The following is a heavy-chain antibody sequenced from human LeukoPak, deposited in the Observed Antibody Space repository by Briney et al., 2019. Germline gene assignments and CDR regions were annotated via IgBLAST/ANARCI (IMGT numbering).Heavy chain of an antibody. V-gene: IGHV3-48*01. CDR1: GVTLITYG. D-gene: IGHD3-16*01. J-gene: IGHJ4*02. CDR3: VTDGPVW. CDR2: IDNYGDKI. Sequence: GGSLRLSCAASGVTLITYGMHWVRQAPGKGVDWLSYIDNYGDKIHYADSVKGRFTISRDNDKNSLYLQMNSLRLEDTATYYCVTDGPVWWGQGMLVTVSS.